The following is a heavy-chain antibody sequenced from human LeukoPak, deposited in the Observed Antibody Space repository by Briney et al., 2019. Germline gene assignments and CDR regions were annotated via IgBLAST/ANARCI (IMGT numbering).Heavy chain of an antibody. CDR2: IYYSGST. V-gene: IGHV4-59*08. D-gene: IGHD3-3*01. CDR3: ARHSDNYDFWSGYLYGMDV. CDR1: GGSISSYY. Sequence: SETLSLICTVSGGSISSYYWSWIRQPPGKGLEWIGYIYYSGSTNYNPSLKSRVTISVDTSKNQFSLKLSSVTAADTAVYYCARHSDNYDFWSGYLYGMDVWGQGTTVTVSS. J-gene: IGHJ6*02.